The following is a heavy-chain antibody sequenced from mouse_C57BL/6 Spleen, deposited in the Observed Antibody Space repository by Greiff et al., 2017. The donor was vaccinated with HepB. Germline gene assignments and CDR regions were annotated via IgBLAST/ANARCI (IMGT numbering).Heavy chain of an antibody. CDR1: GFSLTSYA. V-gene: IGHV2-9-1*01. J-gene: IGHJ1*03. D-gene: IGHD1-1*01. CDR3: ARNYNYGSSYYWYFDV. CDR2: IWTGGGT. Sequence: VMLVESGPGLVAPSQSLSITCTVSGFSLTSYAISWVRQPPGKGLEWLGVIWTGGGTNYNSALKSRLSISKDNSKSQVFLKMNSLQTDDTARYYCARNYNYGSSYYWYFDVWGTGTTVTVSS.